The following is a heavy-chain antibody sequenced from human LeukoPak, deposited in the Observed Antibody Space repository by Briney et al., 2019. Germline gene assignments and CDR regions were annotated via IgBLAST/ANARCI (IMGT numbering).Heavy chain of an antibody. Sequence: ASVKVSCKASGYTFTSYYMHWVRQAPGQGLEWMGIINPSGGSTSYAQKFQGRVTMTRDTSTSTAYMELSSLRSDDTAVYYCARSHYYVSGSPSHFDYWGQGTLVTVSS. D-gene: IGHD3-10*01. J-gene: IGHJ4*02. CDR2: INPSGGST. CDR1: GYTFTSYY. CDR3: ARSHYYVSGSPSHFDY. V-gene: IGHV1-46*01.